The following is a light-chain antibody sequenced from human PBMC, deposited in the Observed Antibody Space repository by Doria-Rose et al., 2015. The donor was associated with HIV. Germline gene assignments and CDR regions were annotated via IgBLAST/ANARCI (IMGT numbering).Light chain of an antibody. J-gene: IGKJ1*01. Sequence: TQSPGTLSLTPGEGATLSCRASLSFSSTYLAWYQQKPGQAPSLLIYDGSTRATGIPDRFSASGSGTDFTLTINRLEPEDFALYYCHQYGTSWTFGQGTKVEI. V-gene: IGKV3-20*01. CDR2: DGS. CDR1: LSFSSTY. CDR3: HQYGTSWT.